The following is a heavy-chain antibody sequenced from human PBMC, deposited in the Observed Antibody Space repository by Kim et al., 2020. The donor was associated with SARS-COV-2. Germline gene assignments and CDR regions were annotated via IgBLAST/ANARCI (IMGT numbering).Heavy chain of an antibody. CDR2: T. Sequence: TNYNPSLKSRVTISVDTSKNQFSLKLSSVTAADTAVYYCARGGYHYYFDYWGQGTLVTVSS. V-gene: IGHV4-34*01. J-gene: IGHJ4*02. CDR3: ARGGYHYYFDY. D-gene: IGHD2-15*01.